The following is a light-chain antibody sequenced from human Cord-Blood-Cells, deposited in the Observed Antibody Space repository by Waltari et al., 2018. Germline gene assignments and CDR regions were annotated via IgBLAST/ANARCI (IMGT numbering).Light chain of an antibody. Sequence: QSALTQPPSASGSPGQSVTISCTGTSSDVGGYNYVSWYQQHPGKAPKRMIYEVSKRPAGVPDRCSGSKSGNTASLTVSGLQAEDEADYYCSSYAGSNNYVVFGGGTKLTVL. CDR2: EVS. CDR1: SSDVGGYNY. V-gene: IGLV2-8*01. CDR3: SSYAGSNNYVV. J-gene: IGLJ2*01.